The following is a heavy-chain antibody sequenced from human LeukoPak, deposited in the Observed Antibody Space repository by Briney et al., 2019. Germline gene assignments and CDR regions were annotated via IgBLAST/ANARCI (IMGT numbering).Heavy chain of an antibody. CDR3: ARDEGPTYGFWSVH. Sequence: GGSLRLSCAASGFTFSSYSMNWVRQAPGKGLEWVSSISSSSSYIYYADSVKGRFTISRDNAKNSLYLQMNSLRAEDTAVYYCARDEGPTYGFWSVHWGQGTLVTVSS. CDR1: GFTFSSYS. V-gene: IGHV3-21*01. CDR2: ISSSSSYI. J-gene: IGHJ4*02. D-gene: IGHD3-3*01.